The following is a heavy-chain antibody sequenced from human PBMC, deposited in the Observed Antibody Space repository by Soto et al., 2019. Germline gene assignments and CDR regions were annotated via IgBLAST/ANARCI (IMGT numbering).Heavy chain of an antibody. D-gene: IGHD3-10*01. CDR2: INHSGST. J-gene: IGHJ3*02. CDR1: GGSFSGYY. Sequence: QVQLQQWGAGLLKPSETLSLTCAVYGGSFSGYYWSWIRQPPGKGLEWIGEINHSGSTNYNPSLKSRVTISVDTSKNQFSLKLSSVTAADTAVYYCARDVYGSGSYFDAFDIWGQGTMVTVSS. V-gene: IGHV4-34*01. CDR3: ARDVYGSGSYFDAFDI.